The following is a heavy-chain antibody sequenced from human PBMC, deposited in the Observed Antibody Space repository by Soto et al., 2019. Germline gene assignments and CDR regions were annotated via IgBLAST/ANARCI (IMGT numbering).Heavy chain of an antibody. J-gene: IGHJ4*02. CDR3: ARDPRETTYYLDY. Sequence: PGGSLRLSCTASAFTFHGFTMHWVRQTPGKGLEWVALISSDGSSEYYADSVKGRFTISRDNSGSTLYLQMNSLRTDDTALYYCARDPRETTYYLDYWGQGTLVTVSS. V-gene: IGHV3-30-3*01. CDR2: ISSDGSSE. CDR1: AFTFHGFT. D-gene: IGHD1-1*01.